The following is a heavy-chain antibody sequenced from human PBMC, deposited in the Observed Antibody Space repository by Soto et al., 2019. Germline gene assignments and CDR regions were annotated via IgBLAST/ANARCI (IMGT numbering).Heavy chain of an antibody. D-gene: IGHD3-9*01. CDR2: ISSSSSYI. V-gene: IGHV3-21*01. J-gene: IGHJ4*02. CDR1: GFTFSSYS. CDR3: ARDSQYYDILTGYYHLPGVFDY. Sequence: GGSLRLSCAASGFTFSSYSMNWVRQAPGKGLEWVSSISSSSSYIYYADSVKGRFTISRDNAKNSLYLQMNSLSAEDTAVYYCARDSQYYDILTGYYHLPGVFDYWGQGTLVTVSS.